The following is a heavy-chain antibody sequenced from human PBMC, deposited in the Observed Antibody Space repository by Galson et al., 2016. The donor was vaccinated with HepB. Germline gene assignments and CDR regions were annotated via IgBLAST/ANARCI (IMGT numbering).Heavy chain of an antibody. Sequence: SLRLSCAASGFSFSTYAMHWVRQAPGKGLEWLSVSYADGRTYYAESVRGRFTISRDNSKNTLFLQVNNLSAEDTAVYYCARDPGFRNGMNVWGQGTTVTVSS. J-gene: IGHJ6*02. CDR2: SYADGRT. CDR1: GFSFSTYA. V-gene: IGHV3-53*01. CDR3: ARDPGFRNGMNV.